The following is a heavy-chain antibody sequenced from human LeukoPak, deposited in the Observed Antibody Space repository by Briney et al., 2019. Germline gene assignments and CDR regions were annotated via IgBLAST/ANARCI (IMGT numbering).Heavy chain of an antibody. CDR1: GFTFSSYW. V-gene: IGHV3-7*03. J-gene: IGHJ4*02. D-gene: IGHD3-22*01. CDR2: INKDGGEK. CDR3: AKGSYYDSSGSFYFDY. Sequence: PGGSLRLSCAASGFTFSSYWMSWVRQAPGKGLEWVANINKDGGEKYYVDSVKGRFTISRDNSKNTLYVQVNSLGTEDTAAYYCAKGSYYDSSGSFYFDYWGQGTLVTVSS.